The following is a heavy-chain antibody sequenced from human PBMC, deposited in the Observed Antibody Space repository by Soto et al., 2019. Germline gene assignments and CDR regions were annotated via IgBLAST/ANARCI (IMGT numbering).Heavy chain of an antibody. V-gene: IGHV1-2*02. CDR3: ARDRGYCSSTSCYPFEYYGMDV. D-gene: IGHD2-2*01. CDR1: GYTFTGYY. CDR2: INPNSGGT. J-gene: IGHJ6*02. Sequence: QVQLVQSGAEVKKPGASVKVSCKASGYTFTGYYMHWVRQAPGQGLEWMGWINPNSGGTNYAQKFQGRVTMTRDTSIGTADMELSRLRSDDTAVYYGARDRGYCSSTSCYPFEYYGMDVWGQGTTVTVSS.